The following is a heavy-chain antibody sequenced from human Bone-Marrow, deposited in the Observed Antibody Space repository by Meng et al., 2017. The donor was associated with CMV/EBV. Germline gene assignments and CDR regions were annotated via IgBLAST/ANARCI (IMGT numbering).Heavy chain of an antibody. CDR1: GFTFSTYW. V-gene: IGHV3-74*01. CDR2: IYSDGVTT. CDR3: ARNYPLDY. Sequence: SLTLSGAASGFTFSTYWMHWVRQVTGKGLVWVSRIYSDGVTTDYADSVKGRFTISRDNAKNTLYLQMNSLRAEDTAVYYCARNYPLDYWGRGTLVTVSS. J-gene: IGHJ4*02. D-gene: IGHD1-7*01.